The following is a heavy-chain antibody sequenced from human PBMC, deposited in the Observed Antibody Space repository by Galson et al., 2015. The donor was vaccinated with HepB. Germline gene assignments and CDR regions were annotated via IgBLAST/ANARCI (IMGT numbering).Heavy chain of an antibody. V-gene: IGHV3-23*01. CDR1: GFTFNNYV. CDR2: ISSSGGNA. Sequence: SLRLSCAASGFTFNNYVLSWVRQAPGKGLEWVSTISSSGGNAYYADSVKGRFTISRDSFKSTLYLQMNSLRTEDTAIYYCARSPNQPFDYWGQGSLVTVSS. J-gene: IGHJ4*02. CDR3: ARSPNQPFDY. D-gene: IGHD1-14*01.